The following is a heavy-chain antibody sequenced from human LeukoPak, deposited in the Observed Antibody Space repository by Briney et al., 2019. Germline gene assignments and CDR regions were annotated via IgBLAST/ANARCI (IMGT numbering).Heavy chain of an antibody. CDR3: VRERDWAFDY. J-gene: IGHJ4*02. CDR1: GFTFSDYS. CDR2: IGTSTTTI. V-gene: IGHV3-48*02. D-gene: IGHD3/OR15-3a*01. Sequence: GGSLRLSCAASGFTFSDYSMNWLRQAPGKGLEWVSYIGTSTTTIYYADSVRGRFTISRDNAKRSLYLQMNSLRDEDTAVYYCVRERDWAFDYWGQGTLVTVSS.